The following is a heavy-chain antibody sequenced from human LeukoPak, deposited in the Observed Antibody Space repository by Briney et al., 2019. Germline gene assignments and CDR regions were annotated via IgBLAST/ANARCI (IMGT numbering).Heavy chain of an antibody. Sequence: SETLSLTCAVSGGSISRGGYSWSWIRQPPGKGLEWIGYIYHSGSTYYNPSLKSRVTISVDRSKNQFSLKLSSVTAADTAVYYCASGVVVAHYYYGMDVWGQGTTVTVSS. J-gene: IGHJ6*02. CDR1: GGSISRGGYS. V-gene: IGHV4-30-2*01. D-gene: IGHD2-15*01. CDR3: ASGVVVAHYYYGMDV. CDR2: IYHSGST.